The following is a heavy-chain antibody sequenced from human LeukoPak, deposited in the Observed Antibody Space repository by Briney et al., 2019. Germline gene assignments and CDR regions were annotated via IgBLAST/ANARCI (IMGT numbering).Heavy chain of an antibody. CDR2: ISSSSSTI. D-gene: IGHD3-10*01. Sequence: SXRLSCAASGFTFSSYSMNWVRQAPGXGLEWVSYISSSSSTIYYADSVKGRFTISRDNAKNSLYLQMNSLRAEDTAVYFCARGGFTTDYWGQGTLVTVSS. CDR3: ARGGFTTDY. V-gene: IGHV3-48*04. CDR1: GFTFSSYS. J-gene: IGHJ4*02.